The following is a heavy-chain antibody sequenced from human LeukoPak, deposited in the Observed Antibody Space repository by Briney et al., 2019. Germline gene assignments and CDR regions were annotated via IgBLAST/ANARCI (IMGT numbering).Heavy chain of an antibody. CDR3: AKKGATVIPPYYYYYMDV. CDR1: GFTFSSYG. Sequence: GGSLRLSCAASGFTFSSYGMHWVRQAPGKGLEWVAVISYDGSNKYYADSVKGRFTISRDNSKNTLYLQMNSLRAEDTAVYYCAKKGATVIPPYYYYYMDVWGKGTTVTVSS. CDR2: ISYDGSNK. D-gene: IGHD4-17*01. V-gene: IGHV3-30*18. J-gene: IGHJ6*03.